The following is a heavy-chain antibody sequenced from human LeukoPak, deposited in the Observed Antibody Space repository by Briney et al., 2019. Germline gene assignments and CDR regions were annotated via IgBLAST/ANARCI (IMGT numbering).Heavy chain of an antibody. CDR3: ARERCSSTSCYPFDY. CDR2: ISSSSSYI. CDR1: GFTFSSYS. D-gene: IGHD2-2*01. J-gene: IGHJ4*02. Sequence: PGGSLRLSCAASGFTFSSYSMNWVRQAPGKGLEWVSSISSSSSYIYYADSVKGRFTISRDNAKNSLYLQMNGLRAEDTAVYYCARERCSSTSCYPFDYWGQGTLVTVSS. V-gene: IGHV3-21*01.